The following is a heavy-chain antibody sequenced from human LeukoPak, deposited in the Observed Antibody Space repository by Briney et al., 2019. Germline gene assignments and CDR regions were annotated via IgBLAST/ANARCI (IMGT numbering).Heavy chain of an antibody. D-gene: IGHD6-19*01. J-gene: IGHJ4*02. CDR3: ARLKAVAGMNLPTDY. CDR2: ITSSGSTR. CDR1: GFTFSGYS. Sequence: GGSLRLSCAASGFTFSGYSINWVRQAPGKGLEWVSYITSSGSTRYYADSVKGRFTISRDNSKNTLYLQMNSLRAEDTAVYYCARLKAVAGMNLPTDYWGQGTLVTVSS. V-gene: IGHV3-48*01.